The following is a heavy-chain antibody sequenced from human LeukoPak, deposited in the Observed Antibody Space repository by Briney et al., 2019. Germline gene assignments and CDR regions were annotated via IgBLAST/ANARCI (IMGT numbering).Heavy chain of an antibody. J-gene: IGHJ4*02. CDR3: AKGSVGNADFAS. Sequence: GGSLRLSCAASGFNFSSFSMTWVRQAPGKGLEWVSSIIVSGTTYYADSVKGRFTISRDSFRGTLFLQMDSLRVEDTAVYFCAKGSVGNADFASWGQGALVTVSS. CDR2: IIVSGTT. D-gene: IGHD6-25*01. V-gene: IGHV3-23*01. CDR1: GFNFSSFS.